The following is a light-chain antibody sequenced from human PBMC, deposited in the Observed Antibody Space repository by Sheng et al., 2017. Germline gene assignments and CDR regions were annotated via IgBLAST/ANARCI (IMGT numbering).Light chain of an antibody. CDR2: DAS. CDR1: QSIRSN. J-gene: IGKJ2*01. V-gene: IGKV3-15*01. CDR3: QQYNNWPPYT. Sequence: DIVMTQSPVTLSVSPGDRATLSCRASQSIRSNLAWYQQKPGQAPRLLIYDASTRATGIPARFSGSGSGTEFTLTISSLQSEDFVVYYCQQYNNWPPYTFGQGTKLEIK.